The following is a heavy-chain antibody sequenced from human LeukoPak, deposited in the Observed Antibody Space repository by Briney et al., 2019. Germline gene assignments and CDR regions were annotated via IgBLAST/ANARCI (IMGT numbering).Heavy chain of an antibody. CDR1: GFTVSSNY. CDR3: ARVVTVAWSERRPGYYYLDV. Sequence: GGSLRLSCAASGFTVSSNYMSWVRQAPGKGLEWVSVIYSGGSTYYADSVKGRFTISRDNAKNSLFPQMNSLRAEDTAVYYCARVVTVAWSERRPGYYYLDVWGKGTTVTVSS. V-gene: IGHV3-53*01. D-gene: IGHD1-1*01. J-gene: IGHJ6*03. CDR2: IYSGGST.